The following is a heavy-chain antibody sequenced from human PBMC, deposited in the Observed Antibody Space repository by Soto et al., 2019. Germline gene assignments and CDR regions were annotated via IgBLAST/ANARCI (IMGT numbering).Heavy chain of an antibody. V-gene: IGHV3-23*01. Sequence: GGSLRLSCVASGFTFSNYALSWVRQAPGNGLEWVSLICGNNANTYYADSVKGRFTVSRDNSKNMLYLQMNSLRAEDSAVYYCAKSRGGTCYSAIDSWGQGTLVTVSS. J-gene: IGHJ4*02. CDR2: ICGNNANT. CDR3: AKSRGGTCYSAIDS. D-gene: IGHD2-15*01. CDR1: GFTFSNYA.